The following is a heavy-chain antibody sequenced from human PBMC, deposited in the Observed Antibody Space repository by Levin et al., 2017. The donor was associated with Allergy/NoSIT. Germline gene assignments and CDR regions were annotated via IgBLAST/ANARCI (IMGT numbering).Heavy chain of an antibody. CDR3: ARGPYYYDSSVTLGIYHYFDY. J-gene: IGHJ4*02. Sequence: ASVKVSCKASGYTFTGYYMHWVRQAPGQGLEWMGRINPNSGGTNYAQKFQGRVTMTRDTSISTAYMELSRLRSDDTAVYYCARGPYYYDSSVTLGIYHYFDYWGQGTLVTVSS. CDR2: INPNSGGT. V-gene: IGHV1-2*06. CDR1: GYTFTGYY. D-gene: IGHD3-22*01.